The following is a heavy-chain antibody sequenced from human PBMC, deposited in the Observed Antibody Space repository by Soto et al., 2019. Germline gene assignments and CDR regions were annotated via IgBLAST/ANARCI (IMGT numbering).Heavy chain of an antibody. V-gene: IGHV4-31*03. J-gene: IGHJ4*02. CDR2: IYYSGST. CDR1: GGSISSGGYY. CDR3: ARYGSGSYYPTTFDY. D-gene: IGHD3-10*01. Sequence: QVQLQESGPGLVKPSQTLSLTCTVSGGSISSGGYYWSWIRQHPGKGLECIGYIYYSGSTYYNPSPKNRVTKSVDPAENQFPPKLSSVTAADTAVYYCARYGSGSYYPTTFDYWGQGTLVTVSS.